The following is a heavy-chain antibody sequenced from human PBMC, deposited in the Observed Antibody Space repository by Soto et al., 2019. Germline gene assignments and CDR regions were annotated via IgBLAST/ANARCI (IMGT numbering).Heavy chain of an antibody. V-gene: IGHV4-31*03. CDR2: IYYTGST. CDR3: ARGAVVPAADFDS. D-gene: IGHD2-2*01. CDR1: GGSVSSGAYY. J-gene: IGHJ4*02. Sequence: QVQLQESGPGLVKPSQTLSLTCTVSGGSVSSGAYYWSWIRQLPGKGLEWIGYIYYTGSTSYNPALESRVTIAVDTSKNQFSLKLSSVTAADTAVYYCARGAVVPAADFDSWGQGTLVTVSS.